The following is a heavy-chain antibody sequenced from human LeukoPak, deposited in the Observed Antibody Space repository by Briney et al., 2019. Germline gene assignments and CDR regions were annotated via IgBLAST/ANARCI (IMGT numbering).Heavy chain of an antibody. J-gene: IGHJ5*02. V-gene: IGHV4-34*01. D-gene: IGHD2-15*01. CDR3: ARGRRRLVVAAKWFDP. CDR2: INHSGST. Sequence: SETLSLTCAVYGGSFSGYYWSWIRQPPGKGLEWIGDINHSGSTNYNPFLKSRVTISVDTSKNQFSLKLSSVTAADTAVYYCARGRRRLVVAAKWFDPWGQGTLVTVSS. CDR1: GGSFSGYY.